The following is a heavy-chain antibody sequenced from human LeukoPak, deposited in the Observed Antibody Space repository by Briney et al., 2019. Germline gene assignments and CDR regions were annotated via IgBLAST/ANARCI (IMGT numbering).Heavy chain of an antibody. CDR1: GFTVSSNY. J-gene: IGHJ6*03. CDR2: IYSGGST. Sequence: GGSLRLSCAASGFTVSSNYMSWVRQALGKGLEWVSVIYSGGSTYYADSVKGRFTISRDNSKNTLYLQMNSLRAEDTAVYYCARIYGDYTYYYYYMDVWGKGTTVTVSS. V-gene: IGHV3-53*01. CDR3: ARIYGDYTYYYYYMDV. D-gene: IGHD4-17*01.